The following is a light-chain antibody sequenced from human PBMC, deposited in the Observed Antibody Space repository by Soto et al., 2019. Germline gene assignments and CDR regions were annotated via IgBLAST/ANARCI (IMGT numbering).Light chain of an antibody. CDR2: DTT. Sequence: VVTQEPSLTVSPGGTVTLTCGSSTGAVTNGHYPYWFQQKPGQAPRTLIYDTTNRHSWTPARFSGSLLGGKAALTLSGAQPEDEAEYYCLLSYNGPYVFGTGNKVTVL. CDR3: LLSYNGPYV. V-gene: IGLV7-46*01. J-gene: IGLJ1*01. CDR1: TGAVTNGHY.